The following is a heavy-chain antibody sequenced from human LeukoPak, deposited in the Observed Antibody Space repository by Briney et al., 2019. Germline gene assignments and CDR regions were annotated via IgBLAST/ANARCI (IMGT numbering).Heavy chain of an antibody. CDR2: IYHSEST. V-gene: IGHV4-38-2*01. CDR1: GYSISSGYY. J-gene: IGHJ4*02. D-gene: IGHD2-8*02. Sequence: SETLSLTXAVSGYSISSGYYWGWIRQPPGKGLEWIGSIYHSESTYYNPSLKSRVTISVDTSKNQFSLKLSSVTAADTAVYYCAIHGVVYAIYFDYWGQGTLVTVSS. CDR3: AIHGVVYAIYFDY.